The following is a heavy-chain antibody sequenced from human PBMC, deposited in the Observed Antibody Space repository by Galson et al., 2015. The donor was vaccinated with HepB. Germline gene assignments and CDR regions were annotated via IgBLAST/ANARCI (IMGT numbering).Heavy chain of an antibody. D-gene: IGHD3-10*01. CDR3: ARDRVTMVRGVHNWFDP. CDR2: INAGNGNT. Sequence: SVKVSCKASGYTFTSYAMHWVRQAPGQRLEWMGWINAGNGNTKYSQKFQGRVTITRDTSASTAYMELSSLRSEDTAVYYCARDRVTMVRGVHNWFDPWGQGTLVTVSS. V-gene: IGHV1-3*01. CDR1: GYTFTSYA. J-gene: IGHJ5*02.